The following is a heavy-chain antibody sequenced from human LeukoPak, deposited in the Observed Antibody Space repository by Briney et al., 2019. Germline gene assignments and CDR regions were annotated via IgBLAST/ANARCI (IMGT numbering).Heavy chain of an antibody. CDR2: ISSSSSYI. CDR1: GFTFSSYS. J-gene: IGHJ4*02. Sequence: KPGGSLRLSCAASGFTFSSYSMNWVRQAPGKGLEWVSSISSSSSYIYYADSVKGRFTISRDNAKNSLYLQMNSLRAEDAAVYYCARGDVVVPADYWGQGTLVTVSS. V-gene: IGHV3-21*01. CDR3: ARGDVVVPADY. D-gene: IGHD2-2*01.